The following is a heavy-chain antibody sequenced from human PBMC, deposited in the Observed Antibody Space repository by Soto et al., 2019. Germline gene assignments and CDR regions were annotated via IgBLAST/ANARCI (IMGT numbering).Heavy chain of an antibody. J-gene: IGHJ6*02. CDR1: GFTFSSYS. CDR2: ISSSSSTI. Sequence: EVQLVESGGGLVQPGGSLRLSCAASGFTFSSYSMNWVRQAPGKGLEWVSYISSSSSTIYYADSVKGRFTISRDNAKNSLYLQMNSLRDEDTAVYYCARDKGITGTTGYYYYGMDFWGQGTTVTVSS. CDR3: ARDKGITGTTGYYYYGMDF. D-gene: IGHD1-20*01. V-gene: IGHV3-48*02.